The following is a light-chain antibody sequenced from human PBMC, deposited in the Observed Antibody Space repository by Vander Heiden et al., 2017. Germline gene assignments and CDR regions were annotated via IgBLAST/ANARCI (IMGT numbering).Light chain of an antibody. J-gene: IGLJ3*02. CDR3: QSYDSSLSAV. Sequence: QSVLTQPPSVSGAPGPRVTISCTGSGSNIGAGYDVHWYQQFPGTAPKLLIYGNSNRPSGVPDRFSGSKSGTSASLAITRLQAEDEADYYCQSYDSSLSAVFGGGTQLTVL. V-gene: IGLV1-40*01. CDR1: GSNIGAGYD. CDR2: GNS.